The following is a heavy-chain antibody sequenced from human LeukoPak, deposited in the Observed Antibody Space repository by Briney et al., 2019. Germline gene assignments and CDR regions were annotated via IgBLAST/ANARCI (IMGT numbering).Heavy chain of an antibody. V-gene: IGHV4-30-4*01. J-gene: IGHJ3*02. CDR1: GGSISSGDYY. D-gene: IGHD1-26*01. Sequence: PSQTLSLNCTVSGGSISSGDYYWSWIRQPPGKGLEWIGYIYYSGSTYYNPSLKSRVTISVDTSKNQFSLKLSSVTAADTAVYYCARATNSGSYLMWAFDIWGQGTMVTVSS. CDR3: ARATNSGSYLMWAFDI. CDR2: IYYSGST.